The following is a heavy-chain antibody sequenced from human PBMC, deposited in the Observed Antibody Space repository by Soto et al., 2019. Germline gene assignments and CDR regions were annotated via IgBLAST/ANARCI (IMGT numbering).Heavy chain of an antibody. CDR3: ALMDCSGGSCADY. Sequence: GGSLRLSCAASGFTFDDYAMHWVRQAPGKGLEWVSGISWNSGSIGYADSVKGRFTISRDNAKNSLYLQMNSLRAEDTALYYCALMDCSGGSCADYWGQGTLVTVSS. CDR2: ISWNSGSI. D-gene: IGHD2-15*01. J-gene: IGHJ4*02. CDR1: GFTFDDYA. V-gene: IGHV3-9*01.